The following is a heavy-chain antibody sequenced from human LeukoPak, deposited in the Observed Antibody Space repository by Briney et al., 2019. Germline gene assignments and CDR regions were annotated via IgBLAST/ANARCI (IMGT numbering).Heavy chain of an antibody. Sequence: SETLSLTXTVSGGSISSYYWSWIRQPPGKGLEWIGYIYYSGSTNYNPSLKSRVTISVDTSKNQFSLKLSSVTAADTAVYYCARATPYYDFWSGYSSRWFDPWGQGTLVTVSS. CDR1: GGSISSYY. V-gene: IGHV4-59*01. CDR2: IYYSGST. D-gene: IGHD3-3*01. CDR3: ARATPYYDFWSGYSSRWFDP. J-gene: IGHJ5*02.